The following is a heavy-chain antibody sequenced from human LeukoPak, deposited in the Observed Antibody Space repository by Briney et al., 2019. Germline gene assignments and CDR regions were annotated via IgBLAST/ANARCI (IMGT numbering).Heavy chain of an antibody. CDR2: IYSGGNT. D-gene: IGHD1-26*01. CDR3: AKVSGDTGSYWGYFDY. CDR1: GFTVSSNS. J-gene: IGHJ4*02. Sequence: GGSLRLSCTVSGFTVSSNSMSWVRQAPGKGLEWVSFIYSGGNTHYSDSVKGRFTISRDNSKNSLYLQMNSLRTEDTALYYCAKVSGDTGSYWGYFDYWGQGTLVTVSS. V-gene: IGHV3-53*05.